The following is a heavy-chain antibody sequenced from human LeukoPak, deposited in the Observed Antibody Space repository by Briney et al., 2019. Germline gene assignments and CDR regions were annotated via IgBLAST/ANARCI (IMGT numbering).Heavy chain of an antibody. CDR2: ISAYTGNT. Sequence: ASVKVTCKASGYTFVNCGISWVRQAPAQGLEWMGWISAYTGNTSFAQKFQGSLIMTSDASTSTAYMVLRSIRSDDTAVYYCGGDLWGGYDEECLDPWGQGTLVTVSS. D-gene: IGHD5-12*01. CDR1: GYTFVNCG. CDR3: GGDLWGGYDEECLDP. J-gene: IGHJ5*02. V-gene: IGHV1-18*04.